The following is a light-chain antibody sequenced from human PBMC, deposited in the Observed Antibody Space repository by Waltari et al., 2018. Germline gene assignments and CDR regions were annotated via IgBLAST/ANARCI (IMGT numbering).Light chain of an antibody. CDR2: TTS. J-gene: IGKJ4*01. CDR3: QQSFSMPPT. Sequence: DIQMTQSPSSLSASVGDNVPITCRASPTIDKYLNWYQQKPGKAPRHLIHTTSSLQGGVPTRFSGSGSGSEFALTIASLQPEDSATYYCQQSFSMPPTFGGGTKVEI. V-gene: IGKV1-39*01. CDR1: PTIDKY.